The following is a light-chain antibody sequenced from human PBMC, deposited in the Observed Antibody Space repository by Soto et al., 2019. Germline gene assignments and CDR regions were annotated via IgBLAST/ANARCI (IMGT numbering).Light chain of an antibody. V-gene: IGKV1-39*01. J-gene: IGKJ1*01. CDR2: AAS. Sequence: DIQMTQSPSSLSASVGDIVTITCRASQSISSYLNWYQQKPGKAPKLLIYAASSLQSGVPSRFSGSGSGTDFTLTISSLQPEDFATYYCQQSYRTFGQGTKVDIK. CDR3: QQSYRT. CDR1: QSISSY.